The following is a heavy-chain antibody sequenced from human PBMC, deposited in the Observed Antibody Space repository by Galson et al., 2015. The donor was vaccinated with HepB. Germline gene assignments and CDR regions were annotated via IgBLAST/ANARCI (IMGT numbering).Heavy chain of an antibody. CDR1: GFTFSSYA. CDR3: AREEWELLFDY. Sequence: LRLSCAASGFTFSSYAMHWVRQAPGKGLEWVAVISYDGSNKYYADSVKGRFTISRDNSKNTLYLQMNSLRAEDTAVYYCAREEWELLFDYWGQGTLVTVSS. J-gene: IGHJ4*02. CDR2: ISYDGSNK. V-gene: IGHV3-30-3*01. D-gene: IGHD1-26*01.